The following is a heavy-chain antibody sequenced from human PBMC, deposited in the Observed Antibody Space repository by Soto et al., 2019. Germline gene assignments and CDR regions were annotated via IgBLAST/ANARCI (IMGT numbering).Heavy chain of an antibody. CDR1: GFTFSSYA. Sequence: GGSLRLSCAASGFTFSSYAMSWVRQAPGKGLEWVSAISGSGGSTYYADSVKGRFTISRDNSKNTLYLQMNSLRAEDTAVYYCAKDGAVMTTVTPGPYNWFDPWGQGTLVTVSS. CDR3: AKDGAVMTTVTPGPYNWFDP. CDR2: ISGSGGST. D-gene: IGHD4-4*01. J-gene: IGHJ5*02. V-gene: IGHV3-23*01.